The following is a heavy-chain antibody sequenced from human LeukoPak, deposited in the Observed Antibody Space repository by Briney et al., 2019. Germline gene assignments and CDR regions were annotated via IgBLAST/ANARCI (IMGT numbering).Heavy chain of an antibody. J-gene: IGHJ4*02. CDR1: GFTFSSYS. V-gene: IGHV3-21*01. Sequence: GGSLRLSCAASGFTFSSYSMNWVRQAPGKGLEWVSSISSSSSYIYYADSVKGRFTISRDNAKNSLYLQMNSLRAEDTAVYYCARSSSSWFVDYWGQGTLVTVYS. CDR2: ISSSSSYI. CDR3: ARSSSSWFVDY. D-gene: IGHD6-13*01.